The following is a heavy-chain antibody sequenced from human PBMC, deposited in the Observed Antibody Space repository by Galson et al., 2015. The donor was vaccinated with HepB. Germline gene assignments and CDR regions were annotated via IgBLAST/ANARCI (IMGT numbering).Heavy chain of an antibody. V-gene: IGHV5-51*01. J-gene: IGHJ4*02. Sequence: QSGAEVKKPGESLKISCKASGYTLSKHWIAWVRQMPGKGLEWMGIIFPDDSDTKYNPSFEGRVTISADKSINTVYLQWSSLKASDSAIYYCARQGNGIEGSIWPSCDDGGQGTRVAVSA. D-gene: IGHD1-14*01. CDR2: IFPDDSDT. CDR1: GYTLSKHW. CDR3: ARQGNGIEGSIWPSCDD.